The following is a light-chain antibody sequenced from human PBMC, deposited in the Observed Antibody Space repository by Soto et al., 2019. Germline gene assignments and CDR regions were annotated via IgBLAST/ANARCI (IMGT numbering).Light chain of an antibody. Sequence: EIVLTQSPATLSLSPGERATLSCRASQSVSSYLAWYQQKPGQAPRLLIYDASNRATGIPARFSGGGSGTDFTLTISSLEPADFAVYYCQQRFNWPRFTFGQGNKVDIK. CDR2: DAS. CDR1: QSVSSY. V-gene: IGKV3-11*01. CDR3: QQRFNWPRFT. J-gene: IGKJ2*01.